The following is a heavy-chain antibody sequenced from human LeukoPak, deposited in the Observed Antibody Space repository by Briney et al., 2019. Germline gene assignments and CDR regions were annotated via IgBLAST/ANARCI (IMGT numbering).Heavy chain of an antibody. CDR1: GGSISSYY. CDR3: ATAGIVARRYFDY. V-gene: IGHV4-59*08. CDR2: IHYSGTT. J-gene: IGHJ4*02. Sequence: SETLSLTCTVSGGSISSYYWSWIRQPPGKGLEWIGYIHYSGTTNYSPSLKSRVTISVDTSKNQFSLKLSSVTAADTAVYYCATAGIVARRYFDYWGQGTLVIVSS. D-gene: IGHD1-26*01.